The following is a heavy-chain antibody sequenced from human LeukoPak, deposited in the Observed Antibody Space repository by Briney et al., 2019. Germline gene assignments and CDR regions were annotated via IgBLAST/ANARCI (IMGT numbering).Heavy chain of an antibody. V-gene: IGHV4-59*01. Sequence: PSETLSLTCTVSGGSISSYYWSWIRQPPGKGLEWIGYIYYSGSTNYNPSLKSRVTISVDTSKNQFSLKLSSVTAADTAVYYCARALAAPFAMFDYWGQGTLVTVSS. J-gene: IGHJ4*02. CDR2: IYYSGST. CDR1: GGSISSYY. CDR3: ARALAAPFAMFDY. D-gene: IGHD6-6*01.